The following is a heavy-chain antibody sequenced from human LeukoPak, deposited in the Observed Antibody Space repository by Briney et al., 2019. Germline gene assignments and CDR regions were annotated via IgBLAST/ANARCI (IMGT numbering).Heavy chain of an antibody. Sequence: PGGSLRLSCAASGFSIYGMHWVRQAPGKGLEWVAVIWYDESNKYYADSVKGRFTISRDNSRNTLYLQMNSLRAEDTAVYYCARDGFSSSWYGRALDYWGQGTLVTVSS. CDR1: GFSIYG. CDR3: ARDGFSSSWYGRALDY. CDR2: IWYDESNK. J-gene: IGHJ4*02. V-gene: IGHV3-33*01. D-gene: IGHD6-13*01.